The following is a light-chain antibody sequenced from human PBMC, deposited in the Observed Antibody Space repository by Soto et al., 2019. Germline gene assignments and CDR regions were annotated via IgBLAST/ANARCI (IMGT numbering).Light chain of an antibody. J-gene: IGKJ5*01. CDR3: HQYGSSPPVT. V-gene: IGKV3-20*01. Sequence: EIELPQARATRSLSPGERATPSYRASQSVSSYLAWYQQKPGQAPRLLIYGASSRATGIPDRFSGSGSGTDFTLTISRLEPEDFAVYYCHQYGSSPPVTLTQGTRLEIK. CDR2: GAS. CDR1: QSVSSY.